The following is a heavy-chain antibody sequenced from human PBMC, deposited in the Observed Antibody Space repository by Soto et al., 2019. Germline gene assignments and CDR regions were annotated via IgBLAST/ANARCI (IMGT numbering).Heavy chain of an antibody. CDR3: ARAVAGIPVWFDP. CDR1: GGTFSSYA. Sequence: QVQLVQSGAEVKKPGSSVKVSCKASGGTFSSYAISWVRQAPGQGLEWMGGIISIFGTANYEQKFQGRVTITADDCTRTAYMELGSLRSEDTAVYYCARAVAGIPVWFDPWGQGTLVTVSS. CDR2: IISIFGTA. V-gene: IGHV1-69*01. D-gene: IGHD6-19*01. J-gene: IGHJ5*02.